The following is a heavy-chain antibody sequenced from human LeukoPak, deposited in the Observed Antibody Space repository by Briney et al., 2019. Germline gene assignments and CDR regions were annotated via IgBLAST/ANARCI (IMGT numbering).Heavy chain of an antibody. CDR3: ARAQPPVEGYYMDV. J-gene: IGHJ6*03. CDR2: IKQDGSEK. V-gene: IGHV3-7*03. D-gene: IGHD3-3*01. CDR1: GFTFSSYW. Sequence: PGGSLRLSCAASGFTFSSYWMSWVRQAPGKGLEWVANIKQDGSEKYYVDSVKGRFTISRDNAKNSLYLQMNCLRAEDTAVYYCARAQPPVEGYYMDVWGKGTTVTVSS.